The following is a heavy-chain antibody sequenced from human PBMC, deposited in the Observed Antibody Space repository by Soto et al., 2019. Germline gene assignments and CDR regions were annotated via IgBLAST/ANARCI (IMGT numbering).Heavy chain of an antibody. D-gene: IGHD3-16*01. CDR3: AIWTNTFGEVYYFDH. CDR2: IHYSGTT. CDR1: GGSVSSVSYY. J-gene: IGHJ4*02. V-gene: IGHV4-61*01. Sequence: QVQLQESGSGLVKPSETLSLTCTVSGGSVSSVSYYCSWIRQPPGKGLEWIGLIHYSGTTKYNPSLKSRVTISVDTSKNQFSLKLSSVTAADTAVYYCAIWTNTFGEVYYFDHWGQGTLVTVSS.